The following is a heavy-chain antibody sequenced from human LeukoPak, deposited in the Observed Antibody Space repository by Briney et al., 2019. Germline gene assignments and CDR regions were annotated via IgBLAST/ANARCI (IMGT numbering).Heavy chain of an antibody. CDR3: AKVAIFGVDRRVYFDY. V-gene: IGHV3-23*01. J-gene: IGHJ4*02. CDR1: GFTFSSYA. Sequence: PGGSLRLSCAASGFTFSSYAMSWVRQAPGKGLEWVSAISGSGGSTYYADSVKGRFTISRDNSKNTLYLQMNSLRAEDTAVYYCAKVAIFGVDRRVYFDYWGQGTLVTVFS. D-gene: IGHD3-3*01. CDR2: ISGSGGST.